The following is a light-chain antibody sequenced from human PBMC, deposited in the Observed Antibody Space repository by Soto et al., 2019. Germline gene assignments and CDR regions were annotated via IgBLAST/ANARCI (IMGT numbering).Light chain of an antibody. Sequence: QSVLTQPASVSGSPGQSITISCTGTSGDVGGYNYVSWYQQFPGKAPKLLIYGVSYRPSGVSNRFSGSKSGNTASLTISGLQAEDEADYYCSSFTSSITHVFDGGTKVTVL. CDR1: SGDVGGYNY. V-gene: IGLV2-14*01. J-gene: IGLJ2*01. CDR2: GVS. CDR3: SSFTSSITHV.